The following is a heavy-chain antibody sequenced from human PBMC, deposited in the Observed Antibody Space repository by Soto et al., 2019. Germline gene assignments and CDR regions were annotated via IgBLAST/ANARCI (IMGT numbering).Heavy chain of an antibody. J-gene: IGHJ5*02. CDR2: IYYSGST. CDR1: GGSISSGGYY. CDR3: AREAVPAAIRTNWFDP. V-gene: IGHV4-31*03. Sequence: PSETLSLTCTVSGGSISSGGYYWSWIRQHPGKGLEWIGYIYYSGSTYYNPSLKSRVTISVDTSKNQFSLKLSSVTAADTAVYYCAREAVPAAIRTNWFDPWGQGTLVTVSS. D-gene: IGHD2-2*01.